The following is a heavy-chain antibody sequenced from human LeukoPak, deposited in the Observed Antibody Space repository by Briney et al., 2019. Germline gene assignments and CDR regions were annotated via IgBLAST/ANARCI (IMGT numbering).Heavy chain of an antibody. CDR1: GFTFSSYA. Sequence: GGSLRLSCSASGFTFSSYAMHWGRQAPGKGLEYVSAISSNGGSTYYADSVKGRFTISRDNSKNTLYLQMSSLRAEDTAVYYCVKETIAAAGTFDYWGQGTLVTVSS. CDR3: VKETIAAAGTFDY. J-gene: IGHJ4*02. V-gene: IGHV3-64D*06. D-gene: IGHD6-13*01. CDR2: ISSNGGST.